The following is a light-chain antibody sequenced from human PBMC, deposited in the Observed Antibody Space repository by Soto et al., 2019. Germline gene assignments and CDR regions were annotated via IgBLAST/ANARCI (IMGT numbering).Light chain of an antibody. CDR2: GAS. Sequence: EIVLTQSPGTLSLSPGERATLSCTAIQNIYTYLAWYQQKPGQPPRLLISGASSRASDVPARFSGSGSGTEFTLTITSLQSEDFEIYYCQQYNSLPLTFGGGTKVDIK. J-gene: IGKJ4*01. CDR1: QNIYTY. V-gene: IGKV3-15*01. CDR3: QQYNSLPLT.